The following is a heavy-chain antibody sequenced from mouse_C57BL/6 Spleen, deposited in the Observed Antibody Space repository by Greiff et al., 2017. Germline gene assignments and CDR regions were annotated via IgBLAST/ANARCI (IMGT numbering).Heavy chain of an antibody. CDR2: INPGSGGT. J-gene: IGHJ4*01. CDR3: ARSGHYDYGVYAMDY. D-gene: IGHD2-4*01. V-gene: IGHV1-54*01. CDR1: GYAFTNYL. Sequence: VQLQQSGAELVRPGTSVKVSCKASGYAFTNYLIEWVKQRPGQGLEWIGVINPGSGGTNYNEKFKGKATLTADKSSSTAYMQLSSLTSEDSAVDFCARSGHYDYGVYAMDYWGQGTSVTVSS.